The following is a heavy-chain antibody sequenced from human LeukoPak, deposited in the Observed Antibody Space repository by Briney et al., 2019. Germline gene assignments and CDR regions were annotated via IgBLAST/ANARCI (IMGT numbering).Heavy chain of an antibody. CDR2: ISADNGFT. J-gene: IGHJ5*02. CDR3: ANLAGVVAGLDP. V-gene: IGHV1-18*01. Sequence: ASVKVSCKASGYTFTSYGINWVRQAPGQGLKWMGWISADNGFTASAQNLQGRVTMTTDTSTNTAYMELRSLRSDDTAVYYCANLAGVVAGLDPWGQGTLVTVSS. CDR1: GYTFTSYG. D-gene: IGHD6-19*01.